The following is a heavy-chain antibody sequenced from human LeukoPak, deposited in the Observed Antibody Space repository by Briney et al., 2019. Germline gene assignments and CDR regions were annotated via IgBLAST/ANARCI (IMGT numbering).Heavy chain of an antibody. Sequence: QPGGSLRLSCAASGFTFSSYGMHWVRQAPGKGLEWVAFIRYDGSNKYYADSVKGRFTISRDNSKNTLYLQMNSLRAEDTAVYYCAREDRHGYNYYWYFDLWGRGTLVTVSS. CDR2: IRYDGSNK. J-gene: IGHJ2*01. CDR3: AREDRHGYNYYWYFDL. CDR1: GFTFSSYG. D-gene: IGHD5-24*01. V-gene: IGHV3-30*02.